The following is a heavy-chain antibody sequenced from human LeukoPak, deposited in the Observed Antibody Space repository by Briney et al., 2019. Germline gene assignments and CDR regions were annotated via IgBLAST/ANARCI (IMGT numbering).Heavy chain of an antibody. Sequence: SEPLSLTCTDSGGSISSYYWSWIRQPPGKGLEWIGYIYYSGSTNYNPSLKSRVTISVDTSKNQFSLKLSSVTAADTAVYYCARRGSLGYSYGLYYFDYWGQGTLVTVSS. CDR1: GGSISSYY. CDR2: IYYSGST. J-gene: IGHJ4*02. CDR3: ARRGSLGYSYGLYYFDY. V-gene: IGHV4-59*08. D-gene: IGHD5-18*01.